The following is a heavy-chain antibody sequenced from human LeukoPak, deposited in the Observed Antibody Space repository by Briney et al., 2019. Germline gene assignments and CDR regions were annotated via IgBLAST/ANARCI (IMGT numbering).Heavy chain of an antibody. Sequence: ASVKVSCKASGYTFTSYYMHWVRQAPGQGLEWMGIINPSGGSTSYAQKFQGRVTMTRDTSMSTVYMELSSLRSEDTAVYYCARDVLLWFGEEDWFDPWGQGTLVTVSS. D-gene: IGHD3-10*01. V-gene: IGHV1-46*03. CDR2: INPSGGST. J-gene: IGHJ5*02. CDR1: GYTFTSYY. CDR3: ARDVLLWFGEEDWFDP.